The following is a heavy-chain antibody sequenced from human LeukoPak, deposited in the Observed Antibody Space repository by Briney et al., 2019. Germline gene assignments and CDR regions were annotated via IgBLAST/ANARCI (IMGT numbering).Heavy chain of an antibody. CDR3: TGGRLYCSGGSCEKANDAFDI. J-gene: IGHJ3*02. Sequence: GGPLRLSCAASGFTFSSYSMNWVRQAPGKGLEWVSSISSSSSYIYYADLVKGRFTISRDNAKNSLYLQMNSLRAEDTAVYYCTGGRLYCSGGSCEKANDAFDIWGQGTMVTVSS. V-gene: IGHV3-21*01. CDR2: ISSSSSYI. D-gene: IGHD2-15*01. CDR1: GFTFSSYS.